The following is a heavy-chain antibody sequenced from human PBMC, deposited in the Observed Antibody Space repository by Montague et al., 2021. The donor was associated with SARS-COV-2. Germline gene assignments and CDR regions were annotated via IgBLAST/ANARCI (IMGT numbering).Heavy chain of an antibody. CDR2: INHSGST. Sequence: SETLSLTCAVYGGSFSGYYWNWIRQPPGKGLEWIGEINHSGSTNYNPSLKSRVTMSVDTSKNQFSLKLSYVTAADTAVYYCARGARQGYGFRLESFDSWGQGTLVTVSS. J-gene: IGHJ4*02. D-gene: IGHD3-10*01. CDR1: GGSFSGYY. V-gene: IGHV4-34*01. CDR3: ARGARQGYGFRLESFDS.